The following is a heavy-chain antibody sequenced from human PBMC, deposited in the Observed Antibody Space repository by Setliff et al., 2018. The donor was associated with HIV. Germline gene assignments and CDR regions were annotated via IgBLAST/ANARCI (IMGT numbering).Heavy chain of an antibody. Sequence: SETLSLTCTVSGGSISSYYWSWIRQPPGKGLEWIGYTYTSVTNYKPSLKSRVTISIDTSKNQFSLKLTSVTAADTAIYYCARSKGGGSGSFSYWGQGTLVTVS. CDR2: TYTSVT. J-gene: IGHJ4*02. D-gene: IGHD3-10*01. V-gene: IGHV4-4*08. CDR3: ARSKGGGSGSFSY. CDR1: GGSISSYY.